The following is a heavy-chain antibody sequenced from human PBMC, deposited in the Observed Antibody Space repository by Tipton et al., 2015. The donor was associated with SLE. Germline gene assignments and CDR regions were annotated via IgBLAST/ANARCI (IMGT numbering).Heavy chain of an antibody. CDR2: IVPLFGTT. D-gene: IGHD2-2*01. J-gene: IGHJ6*03. CDR1: GGTFTNYA. CDR3: SAASSPRDYYMDV. Sequence: QVQLVQSGAEVKKPGSSVRVSCKTSGGTFTNYAFNWVRQAPGQGLEWVGKIVPLFGTTDYAPNFQGRVTFTADKSTKTAYMEVSSLTSADSAVYYCSAASSPRDYYMDVWGKGTAVSVSS. V-gene: IGHV1-69*06.